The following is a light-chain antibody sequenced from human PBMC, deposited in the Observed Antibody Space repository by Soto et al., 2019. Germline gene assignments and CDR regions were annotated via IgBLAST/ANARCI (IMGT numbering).Light chain of an antibody. Sequence: DIQMTQSPSSLSASVGDRVTITCRASQGISNYLAWYQQQPGKVPKLLIYVASTLQSGVPSRFSGSGSGTDFTLTISSMQPEDVATYYCQKYNSAPWTFGHGTKVEIK. CDR3: QKYNSAPWT. CDR2: VAS. CDR1: QGISNY. V-gene: IGKV1-27*01. J-gene: IGKJ1*01.